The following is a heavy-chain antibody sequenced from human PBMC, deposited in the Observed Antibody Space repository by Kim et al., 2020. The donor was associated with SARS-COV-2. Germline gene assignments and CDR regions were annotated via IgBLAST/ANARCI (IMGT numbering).Heavy chain of an antibody. CDR3: AREGRAWNDFGY. D-gene: IGHD1-1*01. J-gene: IGHJ4*02. V-gene: IGHV3-66*01. CDR1: GFTVSSNY. CDR2: IYSGVST. Sequence: GGSLRLSCAASGFTVSSNYMSWVRQAPGKGLEWVAVIYSGVSTYYADSVKGRFTRSRDNSKNTLYLQMNSLRAEDTAVYYCAREGRAWNDFGYWGQGTLVTVSS.